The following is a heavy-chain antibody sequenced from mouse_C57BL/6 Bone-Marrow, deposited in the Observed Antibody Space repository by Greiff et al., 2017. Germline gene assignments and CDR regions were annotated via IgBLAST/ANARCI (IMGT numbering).Heavy chain of an antibody. CDR1: GYAFTNYL. Sequence: QVQLKQSGAELVRPGTSVKVSCKASGYAFTNYLIEWVKQRPGQGLEWIGVINPGSGSTNYNEKFKGKATLTADKSSSTAYMQLSSLTSDDSAVYCFATTGKEWFAYWGQGTLVTVSA. CDR3: ATTGKEWFAY. V-gene: IGHV1-54*01. J-gene: IGHJ3*01. D-gene: IGHD4-1*02. CDR2: INPGSGST.